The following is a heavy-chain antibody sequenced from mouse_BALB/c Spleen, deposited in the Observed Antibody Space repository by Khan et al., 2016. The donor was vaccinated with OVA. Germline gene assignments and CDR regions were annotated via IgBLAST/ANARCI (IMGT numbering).Heavy chain of an antibody. CDR2: INTHSGVP. D-gene: IGHD2-14*01. J-gene: IGHJ4*01. Sequence: QIQLVQSGPELKKPGETVRISCKASGYTFTNAGMQWVQKMPGKGLKWIGWINTHSGVPKYAEDFKGRFAFSLETSASTVYLQISNLKNEDTATXFGARGGAAYDRNDGGAMDYWGQGTSVTVSS. V-gene: IGHV9-4*02. CDR3: ARGGAAYDRNDGGAMDY. CDR1: GYTFTNAG.